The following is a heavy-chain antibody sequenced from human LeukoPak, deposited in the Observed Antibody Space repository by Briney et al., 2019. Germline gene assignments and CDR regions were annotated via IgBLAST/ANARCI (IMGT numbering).Heavy chain of an antibody. CDR3: AELGITMIGGV. CDR1: GFTFSSYE. D-gene: IGHD3-10*02. CDR2: ISSSGSTI. Sequence: GGSLRLSCAASGFTFSSYEMNWVRQAPGKGLEWVSYISSSGSTIYYADSVEGRFTISRDNAKNSLYLQMSSLRAEDTAVYYCAELGITMIGGVWGKGTTVTISS. J-gene: IGHJ6*04. V-gene: IGHV3-48*03.